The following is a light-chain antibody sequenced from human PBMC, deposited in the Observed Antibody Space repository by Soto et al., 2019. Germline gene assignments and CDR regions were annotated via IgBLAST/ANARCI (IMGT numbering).Light chain of an antibody. J-gene: IGKJ5*01. Sequence: DIQMTQTPSSLSASVGDSFSITCQSSQNINNYLNWYQQKPCIAPKLLIYDSSNLEAGVPSRFRGSGSGTDFTFTISRLQPEDIAAYYCQQYENLPTFGQGTRLEIK. CDR2: DSS. CDR1: QNINNY. CDR3: QQYENLPT. V-gene: IGKV1-33*01.